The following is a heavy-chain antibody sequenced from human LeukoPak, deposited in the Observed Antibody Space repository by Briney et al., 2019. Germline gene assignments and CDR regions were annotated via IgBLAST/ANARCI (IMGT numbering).Heavy chain of an antibody. CDR2: IKQDGNEK. CDR1: GFTFSSYW. V-gene: IGHV3-7*03. Sequence: GGSLRLACATSGFTFSSYWMTWDRQAPGKGLEWVANIKQDGNEKYHVDSVKGRFTISRDNAKNSLYLQMNSLRAEDTAVYYCTRPLGKGQDYWGQGTLVTVSS. D-gene: IGHD7-27*01. J-gene: IGHJ4*02. CDR3: TRPLGKGQDY.